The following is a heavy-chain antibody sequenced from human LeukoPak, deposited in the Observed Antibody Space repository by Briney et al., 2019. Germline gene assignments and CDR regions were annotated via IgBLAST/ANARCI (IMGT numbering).Heavy chain of an antibody. D-gene: IGHD3-16*01. CDR1: GGSFSGYY. Sequence: PSETLSLTCAVYGGSFSGYYWSWIRQPPGKGLEWIGEINHSGSTNYNPSLKSRVTISVDTSKNQFSLKLSSVTAADTAVYYCARDPPTFDAFDTWGQGTMVTVSS. V-gene: IGHV4-34*01. CDR3: ARDPPTFDAFDT. CDR2: INHSGST. J-gene: IGHJ3*02.